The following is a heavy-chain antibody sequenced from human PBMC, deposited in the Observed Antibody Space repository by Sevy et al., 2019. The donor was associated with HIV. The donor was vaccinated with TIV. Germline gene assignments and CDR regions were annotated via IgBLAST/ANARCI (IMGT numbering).Heavy chain of an antibody. V-gene: IGHV3-66*01. CDR2: INSDDTT. CDR3: ARGKSGYGYALNY. Sequence: GGSLRLSCAASGFTVNSNYMTWVRQAPGKGLEGVSVINSDDTTYNADSVKDRFTISRDNFKNTLYLNMGSLRAEDTAVYYCARGKSGYGYALNYWGQGTLVTVSS. CDR1: GFTVNSNY. D-gene: IGHD5-18*01. J-gene: IGHJ4*02.